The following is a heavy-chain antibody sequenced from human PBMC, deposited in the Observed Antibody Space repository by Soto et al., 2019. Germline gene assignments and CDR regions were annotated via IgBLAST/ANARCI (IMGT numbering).Heavy chain of an antibody. D-gene: IGHD2-2*01. J-gene: IGHJ6*02. CDR1: GYSFTSYW. CDR3: ATPPLNTRDYDMGV. Sequence: RGASLKISCKGSGYSFTSYWIGWVCKMPGKGLEWMGIISPGDSDTRYIPSFQGQVTISADKSISTAYLQWSSLKASDTAMHYWATPPLNTRDYDMGVWGQGCTV. CDR2: ISPGDSDT. V-gene: IGHV5-51*01.